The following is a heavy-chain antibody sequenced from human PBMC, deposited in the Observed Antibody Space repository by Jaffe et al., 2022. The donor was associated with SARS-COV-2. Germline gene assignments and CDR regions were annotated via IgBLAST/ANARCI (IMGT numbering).Heavy chain of an antibody. J-gene: IGHJ2*01. CDR3: ARGWMFYDSSAYHYRDWYFDL. Sequence: QVQLVESGGGVVQPGRSLRLSCAASGFTFSSYAVHWVRQPPGKGLEWVTVISYDGTNKYYADSVKGRVTVSRDNSKNTLYLQMNSLRAEDTAVYYCARGWMFYDSSAYHYRDWYFDLWGRGTLVTVSS. V-gene: IGHV3-30-3*01. D-gene: IGHD3-22*01. CDR2: ISYDGTNK. CDR1: GFTFSSYA.